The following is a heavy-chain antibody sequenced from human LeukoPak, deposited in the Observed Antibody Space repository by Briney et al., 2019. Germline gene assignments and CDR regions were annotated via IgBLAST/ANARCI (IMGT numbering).Heavy chain of an antibody. J-gene: IGHJ5*02. CDR2: ISYDGSNK. CDR1: GFTFSNYA. Sequence: GGSLRLSCAASGFTFSNYAMNWVRQAPGKGLEWVAVISYDGSNKYYADSVKGRFTISRDNSKNTLYLQMNSLRAEDTAVYYCARDDSGYYDNWFDPWGQGTLVTVSS. V-gene: IGHV3-30-3*01. CDR3: ARDDSGYYDNWFDP. D-gene: IGHD3-22*01.